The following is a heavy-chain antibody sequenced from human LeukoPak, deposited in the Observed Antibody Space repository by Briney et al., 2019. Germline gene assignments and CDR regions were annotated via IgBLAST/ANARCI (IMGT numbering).Heavy chain of an antibody. CDR1: GGSISSGGYY. CDR3: ARDDDSSGYYID. CDR2: IYYSGST. Sequence: SETLSLTCTVSGGSISSGGYYWSWIRQHPGKGLEWIGYIYYSGSTYYNPSLKSRVTISVDTSKNQFSLKLSSMTAADTAVYYCARDDDSSGYYIDWGQGTLVTVSS. J-gene: IGHJ4*02. D-gene: IGHD3-22*01. V-gene: IGHV4-31*03.